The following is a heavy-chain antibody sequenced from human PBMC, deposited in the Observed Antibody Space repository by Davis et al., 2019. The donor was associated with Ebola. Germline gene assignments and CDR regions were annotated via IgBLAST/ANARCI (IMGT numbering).Heavy chain of an antibody. CDR2: ISSRSYYI. Sequence: PGGSLRLSCTASGFTFNNFNMNWVRQAPGKGLEWVSSISSRSYYIYYADSVKGRFTISRDKAKNSLYLQMNSLRAEDTAVYYCARSSVWGQGTLVTVSS. CDR3: ARSSV. J-gene: IGHJ4*02. CDR1: GFTFNNFN. V-gene: IGHV3-21*01.